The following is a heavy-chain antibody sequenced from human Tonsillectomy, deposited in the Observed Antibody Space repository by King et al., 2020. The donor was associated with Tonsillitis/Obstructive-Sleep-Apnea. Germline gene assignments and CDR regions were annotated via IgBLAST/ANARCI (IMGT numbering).Heavy chain of an antibody. Sequence: VQLVESGGGLVQPGGSLRLSWAASGFTFSSYAMSWVRQAPGKGLEWVSAISGSGGSTYYADSVKGRFTISRDNSKNTLYLQMNSLRAEDTAVYYCAKDREQQLIRYFNYYYYIDVWGKGTTVTVSS. CDR3: AKDREQQLIRYFNYYYYIDV. V-gene: IGHV3-23*04. D-gene: IGHD6-13*01. CDR2: ISGSGGST. J-gene: IGHJ6*03. CDR1: GFTFSSYA.